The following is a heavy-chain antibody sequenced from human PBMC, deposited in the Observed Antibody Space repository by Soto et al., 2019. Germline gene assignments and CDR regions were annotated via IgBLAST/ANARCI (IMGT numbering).Heavy chain of an antibody. CDR2: ISYDGSNK. D-gene: IGHD6-19*01. Sequence: QVQLVESGGGVVQPGRSLRLSCAASGFTFSSYGMHWVRQAPGKGLEWVAVISYDGSNKYYADSVKGRLTISRDNSKNTLYLQMNSLRAEDTAVYYCAKAHRRIVVAAPLGPWGQGTLVTVSS. CDR3: AKAHRRIVVAAPLGP. J-gene: IGHJ5*02. CDR1: GFTFSSYG. V-gene: IGHV3-30*18.